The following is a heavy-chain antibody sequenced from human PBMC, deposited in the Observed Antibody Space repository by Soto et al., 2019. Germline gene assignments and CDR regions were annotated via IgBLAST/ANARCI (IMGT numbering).Heavy chain of an antibody. CDR3: ARLERDCNEDTCQSGGVDF. CDR2: VYPDDSDT. CDR1: GYSFAIYW. J-gene: IGHJ4*02. Sequence: GGSLRLSCKGSGYSFAIYWIGWVRQMPGEGLEWMGTVYPDDSDTKYSPSFQGQVIISADKSISTTYLQWSSLKASDSAMYYCARLERDCNEDTCQSGGVDFWGQGTLVTVSS. V-gene: IGHV5-51*01. D-gene: IGHD2-15*01.